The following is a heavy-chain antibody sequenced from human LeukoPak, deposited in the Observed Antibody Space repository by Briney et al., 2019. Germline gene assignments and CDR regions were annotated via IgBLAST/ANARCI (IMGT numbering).Heavy chain of an antibody. V-gene: IGHV4-59*01. D-gene: IGHD3-9*01. CDR3: ARWAYDILTGYSLDAFDI. Sequence: SETLSLTCTVSGGSISSYYWSWIRQPPGKGLEWIGYIYYSGSTNYNPSLKSRVTISVDTSKNQFSLKLSSVTAADTAVYYCARWAYDILTGYSLDAFDIWDQGTMVTVSS. CDR1: GGSISSYY. J-gene: IGHJ3*02. CDR2: IYYSGST.